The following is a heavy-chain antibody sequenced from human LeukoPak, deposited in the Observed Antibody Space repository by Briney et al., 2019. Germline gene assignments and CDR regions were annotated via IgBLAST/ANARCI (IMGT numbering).Heavy chain of an antibody. J-gene: IGHJ1*01. CDR1: GRSIRSVY. Sequence: SETLSLTCTVSGRSIRSVYWNWIRQSAGKGLEWIGRIYATDLTNYNPSLKSRVTLSVDMSKNELSLTLKSVTAADTAVYYCARGFGSGTSPIDLWGQGDLVTVSS. D-gene: IGHD3-10*01. CDR3: ARGFGSGTSPIDL. V-gene: IGHV4-4*07. CDR2: IYATDLT.